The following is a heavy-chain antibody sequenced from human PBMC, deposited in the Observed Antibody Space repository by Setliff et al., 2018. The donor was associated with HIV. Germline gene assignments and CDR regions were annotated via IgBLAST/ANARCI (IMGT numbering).Heavy chain of an antibody. V-gene: IGHV4-34*01. CDR2: INHSGSN. D-gene: IGHD1-1*01. CDR1: GGSFSGYY. J-gene: IGHJ4*02. Sequence: SETLSLTCAVYGGSFSGYYWSWIRQPPGKGLEWIGEINHSGSNNYNPSLKRRVTLSVDTSKNQFSLKMSSVTAADTAVYYCTRHWRGGLDYWGQGTLVTVSS. CDR3: TRHWRGGLDY.